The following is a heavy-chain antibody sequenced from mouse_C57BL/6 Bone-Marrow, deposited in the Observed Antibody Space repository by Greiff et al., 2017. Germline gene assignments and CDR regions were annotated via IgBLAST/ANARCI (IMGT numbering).Heavy chain of an antibody. CDR2: INSDGGST. CDR3: ERPDGNDPDGY. CDR1: EYEFPSHD. V-gene: IGHV5-2*01. Sequence: EVKLMESGGGLVQPGESLKLSCESTEYEFPSHDMSWVRTTPEKRLELVAAINSDGGSTYYPDTMERRVIISRDNAKKTLYLQMSSLRSEDTAWYYCERPDGNDPDGYWGQGTTLTVSS. J-gene: IGHJ2*01. D-gene: IGHD2-2*01.